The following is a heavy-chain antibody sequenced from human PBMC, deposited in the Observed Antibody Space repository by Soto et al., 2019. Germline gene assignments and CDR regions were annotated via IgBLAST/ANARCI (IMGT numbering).Heavy chain of an antibody. CDR1: GYSFTSYW. CDR2: IDPSDSYT. J-gene: IGHJ6*02. D-gene: IGHD3-10*01. Sequence: PGESLKISCKGSGYSFTSYWISWVRQMPGKGLEWMGRIDPSDSYTNYSPSFQGHVTISADKSISTAYLQWSSLKASDTAMYYCARQGGPDYYGSGYYYYGMDVWSQGTTVTVSS. CDR3: ARQGGPDYYGSGYYYYGMDV. V-gene: IGHV5-10-1*01.